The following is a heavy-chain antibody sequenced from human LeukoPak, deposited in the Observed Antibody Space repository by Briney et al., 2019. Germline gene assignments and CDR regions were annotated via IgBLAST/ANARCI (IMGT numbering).Heavy chain of an antibody. Sequence: PGGSLRLSCAASGFTFSSYSMNWVRQAPGKGLEWVSYISSSSSTIYYADSVKGRFTISRDNSKNTLYLQMNSLRAEDTAVYYCASLTTPYFDYWGQGTLVTVSS. V-gene: IGHV3-48*01. CDR2: ISSSSSTI. CDR1: GFTFSSYS. CDR3: ASLTTPYFDY. D-gene: IGHD1-14*01. J-gene: IGHJ4*02.